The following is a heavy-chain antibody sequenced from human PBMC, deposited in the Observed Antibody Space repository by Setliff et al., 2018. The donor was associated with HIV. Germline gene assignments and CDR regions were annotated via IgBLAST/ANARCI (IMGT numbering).Heavy chain of an antibody. CDR1: GYTFSSYD. CDR2: MNPNSGNT. V-gene: IGHV1-8*03. CDR3: ARVGMGTVTTHGYWYFDL. Sequence: ASVKVSCKASGYTFSSYDINWVRQATGQGLEWMGWMNPNSGNTGYAQRFQGRVTITRSTSISTAYMELSSLRSDDTAVYYCARVGMGTVTTHGYWYFDLWGRGTLGTSPQ. D-gene: IGHD4-17*01. J-gene: IGHJ2*01.